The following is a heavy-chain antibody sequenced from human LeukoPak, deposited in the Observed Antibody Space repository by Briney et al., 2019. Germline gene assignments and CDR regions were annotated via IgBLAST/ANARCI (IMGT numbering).Heavy chain of an antibody. CDR2: IYYSGST. CDR1: GGSISSYY. CDR3: ARDFSGTWYYFDY. J-gene: IGHJ4*02. V-gene: IGHV4-59*01. Sequence: SETLSLTCTVSGGSISSYYWSWIRQPPGKGLEWVGYIYYSGSTNYNPSLKSRATISVDTSKNQFSLKLSSVTAADTAVYYCARDFSGTWYYFDYWGQGTLVTVSS. D-gene: IGHD6-13*01.